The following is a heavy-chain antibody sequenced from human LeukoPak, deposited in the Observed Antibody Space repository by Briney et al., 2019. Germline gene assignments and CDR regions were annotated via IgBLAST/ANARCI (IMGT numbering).Heavy chain of an antibody. CDR3: ARGGRIAAAGTGGFRSAFGY. CDR2: IVGSGGTT. V-gene: IGHV3-23*01. Sequence: GGSLRLSCAASGFTFSSYAMSWVRQAPGKGLEWVSGIVGSGGTTYYADSVKGRFTISRDNSKNALYLQINSLGAEDTAVYYCARGGRIAAAGTGGFRSAFGYWGQGTLVTVSS. J-gene: IGHJ4*02. CDR1: GFTFSSYA. D-gene: IGHD6-13*01.